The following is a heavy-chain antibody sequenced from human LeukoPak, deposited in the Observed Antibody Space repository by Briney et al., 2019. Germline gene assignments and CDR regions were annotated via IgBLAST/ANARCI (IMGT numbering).Heavy chain of an antibody. J-gene: IGHJ3*02. CDR2: IYPGDSDT. CDR1: GYSFTSYW. Sequence: GEPLKISCKGSGYSFTSYWIGWVRQMPGKGLEWMGIIYPGDSDTRFSPSFQGQVTISADKSISTAYLQWSSLKASDTAMYYCARPTDYGDYQGAFDIWGQGTMVTVSS. V-gene: IGHV5-51*01. CDR3: ARPTDYGDYQGAFDI. D-gene: IGHD4-17*01.